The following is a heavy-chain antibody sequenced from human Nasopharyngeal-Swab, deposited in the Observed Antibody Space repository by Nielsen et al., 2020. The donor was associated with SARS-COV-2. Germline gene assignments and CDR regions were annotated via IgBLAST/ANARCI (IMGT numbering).Heavy chain of an antibody. Sequence: GGSLRLSCTASGFTFDDYAMHWVRQAPGKGLEWVSSISSSSSYIYYADSVKGRFTISRDNAKNSLYLQMNSLRAKDTAVYYCARDGLDYDFWSAYFMDVWGQGTTVTVSS. CDR2: ISSSSSYI. CDR1: GFTFDDYA. V-gene: IGHV3-21*01. CDR3: ARDGLDYDFWSAYFMDV. D-gene: IGHD3-3*01. J-gene: IGHJ6*02.